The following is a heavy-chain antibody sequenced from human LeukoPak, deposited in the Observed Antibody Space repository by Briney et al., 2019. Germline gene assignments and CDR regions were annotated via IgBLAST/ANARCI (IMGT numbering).Heavy chain of an antibody. CDR1: GGSISSYY. V-gene: IGHV4-59*08. D-gene: IGHD3-22*01. J-gene: IGHJ4*02. Sequence: SETLSLTCTVSGGSISSYYWSWIRQPPGKGLEWIGYIYYSGGTNYNPSLKSRVTISVDTSKNQFSLKLSSVTAADTAVYYCAGGDYYDSSGCFDYWGQGTLVTVSS. CDR2: IYYSGGT. CDR3: AGGDYYDSSGCFDY.